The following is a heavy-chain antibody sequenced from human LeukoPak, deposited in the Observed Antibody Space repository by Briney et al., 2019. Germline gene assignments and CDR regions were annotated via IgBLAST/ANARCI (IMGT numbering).Heavy chain of an antibody. CDR3: ARQHSSGYYYFDY. V-gene: IGHV4-59*08. J-gene: IGHJ4*02. CDR1: GGSVSSSK. Sequence: PSETLPLTCTVSGGSVSSSKWSWIRQPPGKGLEWIGSLYYSGTTNYNPSLKSRVTISVDTSKNQFSLKLSSVTAADTAVYYCARQHSSGYYYFDYWGQGTLVTVSS. D-gene: IGHD3-22*01. CDR2: LYYSGTT.